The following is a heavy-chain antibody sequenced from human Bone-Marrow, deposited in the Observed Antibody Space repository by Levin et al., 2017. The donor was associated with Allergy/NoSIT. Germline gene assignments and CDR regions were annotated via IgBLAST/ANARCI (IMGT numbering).Heavy chain of an antibody. CDR2: INLGNGNT. CDR1: GYTFSTYA. J-gene: IGHJ6*02. Sequence: GESLKISCKASGYTFSTYAMHWVRQAPGQRLEWMGWINLGNGNTKYSQRFQGRVTITRDTSASIVYMELNSLRSEDTAVYYCVRDTPLTDQFYYYGMDVWGQGTTVTVSS. CDR3: VRDTPLTDQFYYYGMDV. D-gene: IGHD3-10*01. V-gene: IGHV1-3*01.